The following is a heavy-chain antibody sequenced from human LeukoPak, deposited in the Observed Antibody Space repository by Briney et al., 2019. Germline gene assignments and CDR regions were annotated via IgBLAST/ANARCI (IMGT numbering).Heavy chain of an antibody. D-gene: IGHD2-2*01. CDR1: GFTFSGYE. V-gene: IGHV3-21*06. J-gene: IGHJ5*02. CDR2: ISGSSSYI. Sequence: SGGSLRLSCAASGFTFSGYEMNWVRQAPGKGLEWVSSISGSSSYIYYADSVKGRFTISRDNAKNSLYLQMSSLRAEDTAVYYCARDLTSTSWEGFDPWGQGTLVTVSS. CDR3: ARDLTSTSWEGFDP.